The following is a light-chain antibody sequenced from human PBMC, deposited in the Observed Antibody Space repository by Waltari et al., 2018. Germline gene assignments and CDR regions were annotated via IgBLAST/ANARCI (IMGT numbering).Light chain of an antibody. CDR1: QSISSY. J-gene: IGKJ1*01. CDR3: QHYYNWPRA. Sequence: EIVMTQSPATLSVSPGERGTLSCRASQSISSYLAWYQHKPGQAPRLLIYDASTRATDIPARFSGSGSGTEFTLTITGLQSEDFAVYYCQHYYNWPRAFGPGTNVEIK. CDR2: DAS. V-gene: IGKV3-15*01.